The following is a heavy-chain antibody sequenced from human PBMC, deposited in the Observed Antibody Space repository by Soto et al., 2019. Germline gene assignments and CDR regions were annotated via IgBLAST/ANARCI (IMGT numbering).Heavy chain of an antibody. CDR2: IIPIFGTA. D-gene: IGHD3-9*01. V-gene: IGHV1-69*13. CDR1: GGTFSSYA. J-gene: IGHJ5*02. CDR3: ASGYDILTGYLANWFDP. Sequence: SVKVSCKASGGTFSSYAISWVRQAPGQGLEWMGGIIPIFGTANYAQKFQGRATITADESTSTAYMELSSLRSEDTAVYYCASGYDILTGYLANWFDPWGQGTLVTVSS.